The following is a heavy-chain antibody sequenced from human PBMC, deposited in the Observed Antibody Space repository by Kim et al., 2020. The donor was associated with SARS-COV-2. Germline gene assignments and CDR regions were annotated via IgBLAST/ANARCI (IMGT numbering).Heavy chain of an antibody. D-gene: IGHD6-19*01. J-gene: IGHJ4*02. CDR2: ISSSSSYI. Sequence: GGSLRLSCATSGFTFSSYSMNWVRQAPGKGLEWVSSISSSSSYIYYADSVKDRFTISRDNAKNSLYLQMNSLGAEDTAVYYCAREDPVAVFDYWGQGTLVTVSS. CDR3: AREDPVAVFDY. V-gene: IGHV3-21*01. CDR1: GFTFSSYS.